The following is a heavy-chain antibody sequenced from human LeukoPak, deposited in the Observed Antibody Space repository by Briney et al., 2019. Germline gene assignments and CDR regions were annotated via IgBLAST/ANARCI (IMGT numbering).Heavy chain of an antibody. CDR1: GGSFSSYY. CDR2: IYYSGST. V-gene: IGHV4-59*01. CDR3: AINHGEADYYYGMDV. D-gene: IGHD2-15*01. J-gene: IGHJ6*02. Sequence: SETLSLTCAVYGGSFSSYYWSWIRQPPGKGLEWIGYIYYSGSTNYNPSLKSRVTISVDASKNQFSLKLSSVTAADTAVYYCAINHGEADYYYGMDVWGQGTTVTVSS.